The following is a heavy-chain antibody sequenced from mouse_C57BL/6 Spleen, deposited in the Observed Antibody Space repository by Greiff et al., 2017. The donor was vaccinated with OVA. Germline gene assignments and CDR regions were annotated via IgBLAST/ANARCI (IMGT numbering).Heavy chain of an antibody. Sequence: EVQLQESGGGLVQPGGSMKLSCVASGFTFSNYWMNWVRQSPEKGLEWVAQIRLKSDNYATHYAESVKGRFTISRDDSKSSVYLQMNNLRAEDTGIYYCTGGLWSYAMDYWGQGTSVTVSS. D-gene: IGHD6-1*01. CDR1: GFTFSNYW. CDR2: IRLKSDNYAT. V-gene: IGHV6-3*01. J-gene: IGHJ4*01. CDR3: TGGLWSYAMDY.